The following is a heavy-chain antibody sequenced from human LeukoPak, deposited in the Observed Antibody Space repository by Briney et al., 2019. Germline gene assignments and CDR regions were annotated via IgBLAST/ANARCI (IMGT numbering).Heavy chain of an antibody. Sequence: ASVKVPCKASGYTFTSYYMHWVRQAPGQGLEWMGIINPSGGSTSYAQKFQGRVTMTRDTSTSTVYMELSSLRSEDTAVYYCARDRYYDFWSGYLSPLDYWGQGTLVTVSS. CDR2: INPSGGST. CDR1: GYTFTSYY. V-gene: IGHV1-46*01. J-gene: IGHJ4*02. CDR3: ARDRYYDFWSGYLSPLDY. D-gene: IGHD3-3*01.